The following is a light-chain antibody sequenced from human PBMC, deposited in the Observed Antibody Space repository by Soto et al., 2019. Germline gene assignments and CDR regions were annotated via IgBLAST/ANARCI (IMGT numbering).Light chain of an antibody. CDR2: EGT. Sequence: QSALTQPASVSGSPGQSITISCTGTSSDVGSYNLVSWYQQHPGNAPKLMIYEGTKRPSGVSNRFSGSKSGNTASLTISGLQAEDEADYDCCSYAGSTTFGVFGGGTQLTVL. CDR1: SSDVGSYNL. CDR3: CSYAGSTTFGV. J-gene: IGLJ3*02. V-gene: IGLV2-23*03.